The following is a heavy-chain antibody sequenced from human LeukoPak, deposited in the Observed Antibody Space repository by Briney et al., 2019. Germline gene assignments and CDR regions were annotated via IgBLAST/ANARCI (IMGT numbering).Heavy chain of an antibody. J-gene: IGHJ5*02. D-gene: IGHD6-19*01. CDR1: GFTFSSYS. CDR3: ARGLGYSSFFRWFDP. Sequence: PGGSLRLSCAASGFTFSSYSMNWVRQAPGKGLEWVSSISSSSSYIYYADSVKGRFTISRDNAKNSLYLQMNSLRAEDTAVYYCARGLGYSSFFRWFDPWGQGTLVTVSS. CDR2: ISSSSSYI. V-gene: IGHV3-21*01.